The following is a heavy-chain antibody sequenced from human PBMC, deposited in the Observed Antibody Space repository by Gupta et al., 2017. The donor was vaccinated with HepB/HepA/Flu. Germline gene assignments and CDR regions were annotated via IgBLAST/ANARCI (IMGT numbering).Heavy chain of an antibody. CDR1: GGTFSSYA. J-gene: IGHJ4*02. CDR3: ARDSSYDSSGYYSFFDY. V-gene: IGHV1-69*04. Sequence: QVQLVQSGAEVKKPGSSLKVSCKASGGTFSSYAISWVRQAPGQGREWMGRIIPILGIANYAQKFQGRVTMTADKSTSTAYMELSSLRSEDTAVYYCARDSSYDSSGYYSFFDYWGQGTLVTGSS. CDR2: IIPILGIA. D-gene: IGHD3-22*01.